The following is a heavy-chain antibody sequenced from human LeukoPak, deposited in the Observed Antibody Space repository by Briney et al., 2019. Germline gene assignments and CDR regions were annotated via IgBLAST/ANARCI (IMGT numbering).Heavy chain of an antibody. V-gene: IGHV4-34*01. D-gene: IGHD3-3*01. CDR2: INHSGST. J-gene: IGHJ6*02. Sequence: KTSETLSLTCGVDGVSFSGYYWSWIRQPPGKGLEWIGEINHSGSTNYNPSLKSRVTKSVDTSKNQFSLKLSSVTAADTAVYYCARVSIRSGYPGYYYYGMDVWGQGTTVTVSS. CDR1: GVSFSGYY. CDR3: ARVSIRSGYPGYYYYGMDV.